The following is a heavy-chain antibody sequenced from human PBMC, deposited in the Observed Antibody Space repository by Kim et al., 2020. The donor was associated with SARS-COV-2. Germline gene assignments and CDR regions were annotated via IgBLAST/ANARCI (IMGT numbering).Heavy chain of an antibody. Sequence: GGSLRLSCAASGFIFRNYGMHWVRQAPGKGLEWVAAIWYDGSNKYYADSVKGRFTISRDNSKNTLYLPMNRLRAEDTAVYYCAKAPADGDYYYWGQGTLVTVSS. V-gene: IGHV3-33*06. CDR2: IWYDGSNK. CDR3: AKAPADGDYYY. J-gene: IGHJ4*02. D-gene: IGHD4-17*01. CDR1: GFIFRNYG.